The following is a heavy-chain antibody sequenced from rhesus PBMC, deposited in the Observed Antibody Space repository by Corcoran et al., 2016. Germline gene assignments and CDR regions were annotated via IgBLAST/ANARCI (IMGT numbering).Heavy chain of an antibody. Sequence: EVQLVESGGGLVQPGGSLRLSCAASGFTFSDYYMSWVRQAPGKGLEWVLSIINPSSYIYYADSVKGRFTISRDNAKNSLSLQMNSLKTEDTAVYYCTREGGYGYFDYWGQGVLVTVSS. V-gene: IGHV3S16*01. CDR1: GFTFSDYY. D-gene: IGHD3-9*01. CDR2: IINPSSYI. CDR3: TREGGYGYFDY. J-gene: IGHJ4*01.